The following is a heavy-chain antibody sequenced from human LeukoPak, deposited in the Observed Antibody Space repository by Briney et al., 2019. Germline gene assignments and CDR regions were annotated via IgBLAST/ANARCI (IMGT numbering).Heavy chain of an antibody. CDR2: IYYSGTT. J-gene: IGHJ3*02. D-gene: IGHD6-19*01. CDR3: AREGYSGGNDAFDI. V-gene: IGHV4-39*07. Sequence: SETLSLTCTVSGGSVSISSYYWGWIRQPPGKGLEWIGHIYYSGTTYYNPSLKSRVTISVDTSKNQFSLKLSSVTAADTAVYYCAREGYSGGNDAFDIWGQGTMVTVSS. CDR1: GGSVSISSYY.